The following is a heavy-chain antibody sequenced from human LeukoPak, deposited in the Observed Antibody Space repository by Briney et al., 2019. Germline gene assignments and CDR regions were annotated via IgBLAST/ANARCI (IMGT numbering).Heavy chain of an antibody. J-gene: IGHJ4*02. Sequence: SVKVSCKASGYTFTGYYMHWVRQAPGQGLEWMGRVIPDLAIADYAQKFQARVTITADKSTTTGYMELSSLRSEDTAVYYCARLPYDSSGYYDGGGYWGQGTLVTVSS. CDR1: GYTFTGYY. V-gene: IGHV1-69*02. CDR3: ARLPYDSSGYYDGGGY. D-gene: IGHD3-22*01. CDR2: VIPDLAIA.